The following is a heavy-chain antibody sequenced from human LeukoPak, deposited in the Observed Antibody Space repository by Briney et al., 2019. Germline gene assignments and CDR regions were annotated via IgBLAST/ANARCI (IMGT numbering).Heavy chain of an antibody. CDR1: GFTLSSYG. J-gene: IGHJ6*02. CDR2: IRYDGSNK. V-gene: IGHV3-30*02. Sequence: GGSLRLSCAASGFTLSSYGMHWVRQAPGKGLEWVAFIRYDGSNKYYADSVKGRFTISRDNSKNTLYLQMNSLRAEDTAVYYCAKDFVPPLLWFGELLENYYGMDVWGQGTTVTVSS. D-gene: IGHD3-10*01. CDR3: AKDFVPPLLWFGELLENYYGMDV.